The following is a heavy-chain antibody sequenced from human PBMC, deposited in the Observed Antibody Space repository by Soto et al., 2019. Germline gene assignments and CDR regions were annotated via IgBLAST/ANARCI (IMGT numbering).Heavy chain of an antibody. Sequence: GGSLSLSCAASGFTFSSYAMSWVRQAPGKGLEWVSAISGSGGSTYYADSVKGRFTISRDNSKNTLYLQMNSLRAEDTAVYYCAKDQNIQLWPRYYYYGMDVWGQGTTVTVSS. J-gene: IGHJ6*02. CDR2: ISGSGGST. V-gene: IGHV3-23*01. CDR1: GFTFSSYA. D-gene: IGHD5-18*01. CDR3: AKDQNIQLWPRYYYYGMDV.